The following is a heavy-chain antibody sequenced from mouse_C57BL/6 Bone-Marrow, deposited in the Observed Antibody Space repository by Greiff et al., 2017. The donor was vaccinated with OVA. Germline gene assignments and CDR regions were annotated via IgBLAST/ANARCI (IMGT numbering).Heavy chain of an antibody. CDR1: GYTFTDYY. CDR2: INPNNGGT. V-gene: IGHV1-26*01. Sequence: VQLQQSGPELVKPGASVKLSCKASGYTFTDYYMNWVKQSHGKSLEWIGDINPNNGGTSYNQKFKGKATLTVDKSSSTAYMELRSLTSDASAVSYCSRYYGSSPFAYCGQGTLVTVSA. J-gene: IGHJ3*01. D-gene: IGHD1-1*01. CDR3: SRYYGSSPFAY.